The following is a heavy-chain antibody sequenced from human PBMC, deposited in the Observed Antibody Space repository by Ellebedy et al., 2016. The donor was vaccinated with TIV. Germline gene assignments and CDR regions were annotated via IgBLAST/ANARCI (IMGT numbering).Heavy chain of an antibody. J-gene: IGHJ3*02. D-gene: IGHD1-26*01. CDR1: GFTFSSYA. V-gene: IGHV3-23*01. Sequence: GGSLRLXCAASGFTFSSYAMSWVRQAPGKGLEWLSAITGSGDGGRTYSADSVKGRFTISRDNSKNTLSLQMNSLRAEDTAVYYCAGRSGTYSDAFDIWGQGTMVTVSS. CDR2: ITGSGDGGRT. CDR3: AGRSGTYSDAFDI.